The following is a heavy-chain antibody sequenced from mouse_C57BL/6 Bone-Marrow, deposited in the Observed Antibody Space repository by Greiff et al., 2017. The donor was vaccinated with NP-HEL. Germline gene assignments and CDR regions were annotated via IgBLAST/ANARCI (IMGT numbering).Heavy chain of an antibody. V-gene: IGHV1-18*01. J-gene: IGHJ3*01. D-gene: IGHD2-1*01. CDR1: GYTFTDYN. CDR3: ARGDYGNYVAY. CDR2: INPNNGGT. Sequence: VQLQQSGPELVKPGASVKIPCKASGYTFTDYNMDWVKQSHGKSLEWIGDINPNNGGTIYNQKFKGKATLTVDKSSSTAYMELRSLTSEDTAVYYCARGDYGNYVAYWGQGTLVTVSA.